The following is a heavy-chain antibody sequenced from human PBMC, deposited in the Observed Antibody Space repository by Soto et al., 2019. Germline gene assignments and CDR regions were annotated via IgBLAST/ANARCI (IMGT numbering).Heavy chain of an antibody. CDR2: IKGDGSEK. J-gene: IGHJ4*02. CDR1: GFTFSSYW. D-gene: IGHD3-10*01. V-gene: IGHV3-7*01. CDR3: ARDLDYYASGRSFDY. Sequence: EVQLVESGGGLVQPGGSLRLACAASGFTFSSYWVNWVRQVPGKGLEWVANIKGDGSEKNYVDSVKGRFTLSRDNAKNSLYLQMDSLRVEDTAVYYCARDLDYYASGRSFDYWGQGTLVTVSS.